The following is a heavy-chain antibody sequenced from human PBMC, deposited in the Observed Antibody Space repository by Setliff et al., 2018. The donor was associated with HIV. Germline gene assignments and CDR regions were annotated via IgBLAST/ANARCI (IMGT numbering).Heavy chain of an antibody. CDR3: ARGPLYGYDRGYFDY. V-gene: IGHV1-69*13. CDR2: IIPIARAP. Sequence: ASVKVSCKASGGIFNTYGMNWVRQAPGQGLEWMGGIIPIARAPNYAQKFQDRVTITADESTTTVYMEVRSLKSGDTALYYCARGPLYGYDRGYFDYWGQGTLVTVSS. CDR1: GGIFNTYG. J-gene: IGHJ4*02. D-gene: IGHD5-12*01.